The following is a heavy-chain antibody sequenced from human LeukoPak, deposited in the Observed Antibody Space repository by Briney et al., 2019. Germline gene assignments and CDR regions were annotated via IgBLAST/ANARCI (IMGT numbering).Heavy chain of an antibody. CDR2: IYHGDSDT. V-gene: IGHV5-51*01. Sequence: GESLKISCKGAAYSFTSYWIGWVRQMPGKGLEWMGIIYHGDSDTRYSASFQGHVTISADNTISTSYLQGSSMKASDTGRYYCVRLSYYGILTGFTPLDYWGQGTLVTVSS. J-gene: IGHJ4*02. CDR1: AYSFTSYW. CDR3: VRLSYYGILTGFTPLDY. D-gene: IGHD3-9*01.